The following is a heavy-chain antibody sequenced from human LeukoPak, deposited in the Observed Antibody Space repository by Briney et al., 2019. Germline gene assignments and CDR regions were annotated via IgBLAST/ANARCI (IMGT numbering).Heavy chain of an antibody. CDR2: INHSGSA. D-gene: IGHD3-10*01. V-gene: IGHV4-34*01. CDR1: GGSFSGYY. Sequence: KTSETLSLTCAVYGGSFSGYYWSWIRQPPGKGLEWIGEINHSGSANYNPSLKSRVTISVDTSKNQFSLKLSSVTAADTAVYYYARVPGGLLSSDYYFDYWGQGTLVTVSS. J-gene: IGHJ4*02. CDR3: ARVPGGLLSSDYYFDY.